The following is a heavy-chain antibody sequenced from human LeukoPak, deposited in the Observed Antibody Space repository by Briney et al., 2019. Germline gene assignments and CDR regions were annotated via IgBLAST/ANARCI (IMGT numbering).Heavy chain of an antibody. CDR2: IYSGGST. Sequence: GGSLRLSCAASGFTVSTNYMDWVRQAPGKGLEWVSVIYSGGSTYYADSVKGRFTISRDNSKNTLYLQMNSLRAEDTAVYYCANLAVEVATTPRSYWGQGTLVTVSS. V-gene: IGHV3-53*01. J-gene: IGHJ4*02. CDR3: ANLAVEVATTPRSY. D-gene: IGHD5-24*01. CDR1: GFTVSTNY.